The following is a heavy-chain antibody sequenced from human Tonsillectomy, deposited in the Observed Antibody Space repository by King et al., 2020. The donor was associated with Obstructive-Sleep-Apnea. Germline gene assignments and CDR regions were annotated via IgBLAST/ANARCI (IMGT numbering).Heavy chain of an antibody. J-gene: IGHJ5*02. CDR2: IYWDDDK. CDR1: GFSLSTSGVG. Sequence: TLKESGPTLVKPTQTLTLTCTFSGFSLSTSGVGVGWIRQPPGKALEWLALIYWDDDKRYSPSLKSRHTITKDTSKNQVVLTMTNMDPVDTATYYCAHRGPTNFWSGYYNWFDPWGQGTLVTVSS. D-gene: IGHD3-3*01. V-gene: IGHV2-5*02. CDR3: AHRGPTNFWSGYYNWFDP.